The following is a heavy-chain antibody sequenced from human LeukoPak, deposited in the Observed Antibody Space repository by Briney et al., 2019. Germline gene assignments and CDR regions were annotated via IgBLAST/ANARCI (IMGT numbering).Heavy chain of an antibody. V-gene: IGHV4-34*01. CDR3: AREAQYCSSTSCYSWFDP. D-gene: IGHD2-2*02. Sequence: SETLSLTRAVYGGSFSGYYWSWIRQPPGKGLEWIGEINHSGSTNYNPSLKSRVTISVDTSKNQFSLKLSTVTAADTAVYYCAREAQYCSSTSCYSWFDPWGQGTLVTVSS. CDR1: GGSFSGYY. CDR2: INHSGST. J-gene: IGHJ5*02.